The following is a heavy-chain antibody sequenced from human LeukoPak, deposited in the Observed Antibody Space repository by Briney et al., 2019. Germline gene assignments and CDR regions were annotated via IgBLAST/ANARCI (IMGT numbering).Heavy chain of an antibody. CDR3: ARHGGSTGYYYYMDV. J-gene: IGHJ6*03. Sequence: SETLSLTCTVSGGSISSSSYYWGWIRQPPGKGLEWIGSIYYSGSTYYNPSLKSRVTISVDTSKNQFSLKLSSVTAADTAVYYCARHGGSTGYYYYMDVWGKGTTVTVSS. V-gene: IGHV4-39*01. D-gene: IGHD2-2*01. CDR1: GGSISSSSYY. CDR2: IYYSGST.